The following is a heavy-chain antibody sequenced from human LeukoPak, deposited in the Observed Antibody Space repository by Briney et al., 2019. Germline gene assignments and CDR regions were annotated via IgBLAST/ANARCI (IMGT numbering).Heavy chain of an antibody. Sequence: GGSLRLSCAASGFTFSSYGMHWVRQAPGKGLEWVAVIWYDGSNKYYADSAKGRFTISRDNSKNTLYLQMDSLRAEDTAVYYCAKGFEYSSSSAYDYWGQGTLVTVSS. J-gene: IGHJ4*02. D-gene: IGHD6-6*01. CDR3: AKGFEYSSSSAYDY. CDR1: GFTFSSYG. CDR2: IWYDGSNK. V-gene: IGHV3-33*06.